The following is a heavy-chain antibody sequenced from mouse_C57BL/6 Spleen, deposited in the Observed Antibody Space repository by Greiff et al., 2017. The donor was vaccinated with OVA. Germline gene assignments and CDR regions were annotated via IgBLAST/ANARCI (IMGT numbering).Heavy chain of an antibody. CDR3: AREGFITTVVPDY. CDR2: IYPGDGDT. J-gene: IGHJ2*01. D-gene: IGHD1-1*01. V-gene: IGHV1-82*01. Sequence: QVQLQQSGPELVKPGASVKISCKASGYAFSSSWMNWVKQRPGKGLEWIGRIYPGDGDTNYNGKFKGKATLTADKSSSTAYMQLSSLTSEDSAVYFCAREGFITTVVPDYWGQGTTLTVSS. CDR1: GYAFSSSW.